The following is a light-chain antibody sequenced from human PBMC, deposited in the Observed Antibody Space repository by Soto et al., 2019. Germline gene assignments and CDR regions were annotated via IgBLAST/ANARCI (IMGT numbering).Light chain of an antibody. Sequence: QSALTQPRSVSGSPGQPVTISCTGTSSDVGGYNYVSWYQQHPGKAPKLMIYDVNKRPSGVPDRFSGSKSGNTASLTISGLQADDEADYYCCSYAGRYTWVFGGGTKVTVL. CDR3: CSYAGRYTWV. CDR2: DVN. J-gene: IGLJ2*01. V-gene: IGLV2-11*01. CDR1: SSDVGGYNY.